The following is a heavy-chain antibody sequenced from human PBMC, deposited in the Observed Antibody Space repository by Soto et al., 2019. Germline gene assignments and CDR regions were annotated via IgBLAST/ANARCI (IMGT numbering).Heavy chain of an antibody. V-gene: IGHV4-59*12. CDR2: IYYSGST. CDR3: ARGLITGSHYSWGCYYFDF. D-gene: IGHD1-26*01. CDR1: GGSISSYY. J-gene: IGHJ4*02. Sequence: SETLSLTCTVSGGSISSYYWSWIRLPPGKGLEWIGYIYYSGSTNYNPSLKSRVTISVHTSNSQFSLELSSVTAADTAVYYCARGLITGSHYSWGCYYFDFWGQGTQVTVPS.